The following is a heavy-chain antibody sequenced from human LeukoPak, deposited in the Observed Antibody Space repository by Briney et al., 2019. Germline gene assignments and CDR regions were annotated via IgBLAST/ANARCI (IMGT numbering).Heavy chain of an antibody. D-gene: IGHD4-23*01. CDR2: IYHSGST. CDR1: GYSISSGYY. Sequence: SETLSLTCTVSGYSISSGYYWGWIRQPPGKGLEWIGSIYHSGSTYYNPSLKSRVTISVDTSKNQFSLKLSSVTAADAAVYYWASTGRYGGNSDYYYYYYMDVWGKGTTVTVSS. V-gene: IGHV4-38-2*02. CDR3: ASTGRYGGNSDYYYYYYMDV. J-gene: IGHJ6*03.